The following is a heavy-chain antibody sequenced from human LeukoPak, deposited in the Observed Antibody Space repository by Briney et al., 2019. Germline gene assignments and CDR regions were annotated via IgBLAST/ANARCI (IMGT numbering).Heavy chain of an antibody. J-gene: IGHJ6*02. CDR2: ISGSGGST. CDR3: ARALWSGPVYYGMDV. Sequence: GGSLRLSCAASGFTFSSYAMSWVRQAPGKGLEWVSAISGSGGSTYYADSVKGRFTISRDNAKNSLYLQMNSLRAEDTAVYYCARALWSGPVYYGMDVWGQGATVTVSS. V-gene: IGHV3-23*01. D-gene: IGHD3-10*01. CDR1: GFTFSSYA.